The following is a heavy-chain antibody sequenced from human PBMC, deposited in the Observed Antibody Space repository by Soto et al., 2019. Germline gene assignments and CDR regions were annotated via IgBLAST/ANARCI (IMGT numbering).Heavy chain of an antibody. V-gene: IGHV4-31*03. CDR2: IYYSGST. Sequence: SSEILSLTCTVSGGSISSGGYYWSWIRQHPGKGLEWIGYIYYSGSTHYNPSLKSRVTISVDTSKNQFSLKLRSVTAADTAVYYCARDVGYYDSSPLKNWFDPWGQGTLVTVSS. CDR1: GGSISSGGYY. CDR3: ARDVGYYDSSPLKNWFDP. J-gene: IGHJ5*02. D-gene: IGHD3-22*01.